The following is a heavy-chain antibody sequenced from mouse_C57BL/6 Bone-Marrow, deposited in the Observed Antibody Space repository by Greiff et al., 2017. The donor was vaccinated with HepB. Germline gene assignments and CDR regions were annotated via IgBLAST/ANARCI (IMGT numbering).Heavy chain of an antibody. CDR3: ARRGLYYDYDTYAMDY. Sequence: QVQLQQPGAELVKPGASVKLSCKASGYTFTSYWMHWVKQRPGQGLEWIGMIHPNSGSTNYNEKFKSKATLTVDKSSSTAYMQLSSLTSEDSAVYYCARRGLYYDYDTYAMDYWGQGTSVTVSS. CDR1: GYTFTSYW. J-gene: IGHJ4*01. CDR2: IHPNSGST. V-gene: IGHV1-64*01. D-gene: IGHD2-4*01.